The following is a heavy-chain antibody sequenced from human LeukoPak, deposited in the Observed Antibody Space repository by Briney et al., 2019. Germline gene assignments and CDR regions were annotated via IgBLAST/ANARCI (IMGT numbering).Heavy chain of an antibody. CDR2: IQNDEIDK. Sequence: GGSLRLSCAASGFTFSSYAMSWVRQAPGKGLEWVAFIQNDEIDKFYADSVKGRFTISRDNSKNTLYLQMNSLRAEDTAVYYCAKERKLLPFDCWGQGTLVTVSS. V-gene: IGHV3-30*02. CDR1: GFTFSSYA. J-gene: IGHJ4*02. CDR3: AKERKLLPFDC. D-gene: IGHD4-23*01.